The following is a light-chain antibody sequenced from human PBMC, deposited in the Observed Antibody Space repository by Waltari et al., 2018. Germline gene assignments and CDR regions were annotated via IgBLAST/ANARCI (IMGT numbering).Light chain of an antibody. Sequence: QSILTQPTSVSGAPGQRVTISCTGSSSNIGAGHDVHWYQAFPGTAPKLLIYGNTSRPSGVPDRVSGSKSGSSASLAINGLQAEDEADYCCQSFDSNVRGGVVFGGGTKVTVL. CDR2: GNT. CDR1: SSNIGAGHD. J-gene: IGLJ3*02. V-gene: IGLV1-40*01. CDR3: QSFDSNVRGGVV.